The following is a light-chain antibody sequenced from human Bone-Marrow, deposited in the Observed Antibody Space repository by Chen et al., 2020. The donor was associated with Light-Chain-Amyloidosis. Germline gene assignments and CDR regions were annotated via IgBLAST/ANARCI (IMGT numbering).Light chain of an antibody. CDR2: DDS. V-gene: IGLV3-21*02. J-gene: IGLJ3*02. CDR3: QVWDRSSDRPV. Sequence: SYALTHPSSVSVAPGQTATIACGGNNIGSTSVHWYQQTPGQAPLLVVYDDSDRPSGIPERLSGSNSGNTATLTISGVEAGDEADYYCQVWDRSSDRPVFGGGTKLTVL. CDR1: NIGSTS.